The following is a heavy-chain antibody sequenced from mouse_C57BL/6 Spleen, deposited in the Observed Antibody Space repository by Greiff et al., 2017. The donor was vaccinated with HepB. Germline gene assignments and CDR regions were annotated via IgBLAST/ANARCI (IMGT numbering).Heavy chain of an antibody. CDR3: ARGGLMDY. CDR2: ISSGSSTI. V-gene: IGHV5-17*01. CDR1: GFTFSDYG. J-gene: IGHJ4*01. Sequence: EVKLMESGGGLVKPGGSLKLSCAASGFTFSDYGMHWVRQAPEKGLEWVAYISSGSSTIYYADTVKGRFTISRDKAKNTLFLQMTSLRSEDTAVYYCARGGLMDYWGQGTSVTVSS.